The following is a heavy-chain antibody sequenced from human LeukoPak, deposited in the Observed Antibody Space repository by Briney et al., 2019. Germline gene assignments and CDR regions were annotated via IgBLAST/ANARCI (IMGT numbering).Heavy chain of an antibody. CDR3: ARHYCGGDCYSRWYFDL. CDR1: GGSISNYY. J-gene: IGHJ2*01. V-gene: IGHV4-4*07. Sequence: SETLSLTCTVSGGSISNYYWSWIRQPAGKGLEWIGRVYSSGSTNYSPSLKSRVTMSVDTSKNQFSLKLSSVPAADTAVYYCARHYCGGDCYSRWYFDLWGRGTLVTVSS. CDR2: VYSSGST. D-gene: IGHD2-21*02.